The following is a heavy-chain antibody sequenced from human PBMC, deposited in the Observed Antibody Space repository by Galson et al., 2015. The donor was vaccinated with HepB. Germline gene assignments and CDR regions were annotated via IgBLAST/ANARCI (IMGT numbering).Heavy chain of an antibody. V-gene: IGHV1-18*01. CDR3: ARSLTMVRGVIIRPPRLIDY. D-gene: IGHD3-10*01. Sequence: SVKVSCKASGYTFSSYGISWVRQAPGQGLGWMGWINTYNGNTNYAQKFQGRVTMTKDTSTSTAYMELRSLRSDDAAVYYCARSLTMVRGVIIRPPRLIDYWGQGALVTVSS. CDR2: INTYNGNT. J-gene: IGHJ4*02. CDR1: GYTFSSYG.